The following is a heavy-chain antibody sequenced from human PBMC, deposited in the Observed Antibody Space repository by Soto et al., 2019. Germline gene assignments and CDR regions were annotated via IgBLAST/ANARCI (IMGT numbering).Heavy chain of an antibody. Sequence: SETLSLTCTVSGGSISSGGYYWSWIRQHPGKGLEWIGYIYYSGSTYYNPSLKSRVTISVDTSKNQFSLKLSSVTAADTAVYYCARGSLDIVVVVAATPNYYYMDVWGKGTTVTVSS. V-gene: IGHV4-31*03. CDR2: IYYSGST. J-gene: IGHJ6*03. CDR3: ARGSLDIVVVVAATPNYYYMDV. CDR1: GGSISSGGYY. D-gene: IGHD2-15*01.